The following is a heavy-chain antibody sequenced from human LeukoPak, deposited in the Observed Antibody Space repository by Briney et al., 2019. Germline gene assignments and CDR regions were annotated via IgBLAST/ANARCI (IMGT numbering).Heavy chain of an antibody. CDR3: ARDLYGDYSPFDY. CDR2: IKQDGSEK. CDR1: GFTFGDYW. V-gene: IGHV3-7*04. Sequence: GGSLRLSCAASGFTFGDYWMSWVRQAPGKGLEWVANIKQDGSEKHYVDSVKGRFTISGDNAKNSLYLQMNSLRAEDTAVYYCARDLYGDYSPFDYWGQGTLVTVSS. D-gene: IGHD4-17*01. J-gene: IGHJ4*02.